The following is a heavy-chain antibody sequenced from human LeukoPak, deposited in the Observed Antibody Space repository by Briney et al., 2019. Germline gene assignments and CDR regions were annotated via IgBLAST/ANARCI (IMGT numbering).Heavy chain of an antibody. D-gene: IGHD1-1*01. Sequence: SGGSLRLSCAAPGFIFSNYWMSWVRQAPGKGLEGVANIKKDGSEMYYVDSVKGRFTISRDNAKNSLYLQMNSLRADDTAVYHCARQETSTYNGAFDIWGQGTMVTVSS. V-gene: IGHV3-7*01. CDR1: GFIFSNYW. CDR2: IKKDGSEM. CDR3: ARQETSTYNGAFDI. J-gene: IGHJ3*02.